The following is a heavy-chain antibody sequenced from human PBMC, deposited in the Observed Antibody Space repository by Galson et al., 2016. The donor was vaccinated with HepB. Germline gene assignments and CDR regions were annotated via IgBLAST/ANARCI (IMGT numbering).Heavy chain of an antibody. V-gene: IGHV4-39*01. J-gene: IGHJ5*02. D-gene: IGHD1-26*01. CDR2: IFYSGST. Sequence: SETLSLTCTVSGGSIGTSTYYWGWIRQPPGEGLEWIGSIFYSGSTYYTPSLKSRVTISVDTSKNQFSLKLNSVTAADTAVYFCARHGGVGATYWFDPWGQGALVTVSS. CDR3: ARHGGVGATYWFDP. CDR1: GGSIGTSTYY.